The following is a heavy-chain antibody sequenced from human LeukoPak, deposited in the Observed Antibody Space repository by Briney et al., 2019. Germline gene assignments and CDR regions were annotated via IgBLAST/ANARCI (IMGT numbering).Heavy chain of an antibody. Sequence: PGGSLRLSCAASGFTFSSYWMHWVRQAPGKGLEWVAVISYDGSNKYYADSVKGRFTISRDNSKNTLYLQMNSLRAEDTAVYYCARTYGDYEGYFDYWGQGTLVTVSS. V-gene: IGHV3-30-3*01. D-gene: IGHD4-17*01. CDR3: ARTYGDYEGYFDY. CDR2: ISYDGSNK. J-gene: IGHJ4*02. CDR1: GFTFSSYW.